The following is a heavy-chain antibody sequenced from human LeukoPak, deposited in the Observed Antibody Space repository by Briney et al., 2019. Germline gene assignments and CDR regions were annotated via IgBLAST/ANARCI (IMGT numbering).Heavy chain of an antibody. Sequence: GRSLRLSCAASGFTLSDQYIDWVRQAPGKGLEWVGRTRNKAHSYSTEYAASVKGRFTLSRDDSKNSLYLQMNSLKTEDTAVYYCARALNYAMDVWGQGTTVTVSS. J-gene: IGHJ6*02. CDR3: ARALNYAMDV. CDR1: GFTLSDQY. CDR2: TRNKAHSYST. V-gene: IGHV3-72*01.